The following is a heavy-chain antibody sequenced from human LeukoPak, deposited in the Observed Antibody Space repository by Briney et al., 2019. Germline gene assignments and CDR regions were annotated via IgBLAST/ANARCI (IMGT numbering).Heavy chain of an antibody. V-gene: IGHV3-23*01. CDR3: AKDSSNLAASFDY. Sequence: PGGSLRLSCAASGFTFSGYAMSWVRQAPGKGLEWVSAISGSGGSTYYADSVKGRFTISRDNSKNTPYLQMNSLRAEDTAVYYCAKDSSNLAASFDYWGQGTLVTVSS. CDR2: ISGSGGST. CDR1: GFTFSGYA. D-gene: IGHD4-11*01. J-gene: IGHJ4*02.